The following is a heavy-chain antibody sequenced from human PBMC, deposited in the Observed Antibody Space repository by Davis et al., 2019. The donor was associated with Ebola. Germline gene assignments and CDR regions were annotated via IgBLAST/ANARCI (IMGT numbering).Heavy chain of an antibody. D-gene: IGHD3-22*01. Sequence: TFSSYWMSWVRQPPGKGLEWIGSIYYSGSTYYNPSLKSRVTISVDTSKNQFSLKLSSVTAADTAVYYCARIFTYYYDSSGYFKTYYFDYWGQGTLVTVSS. J-gene: IGHJ4*02. CDR3: ARIFTYYYDSSGYFKTYYFDY. CDR1: TFSSYW. CDR2: IYYSGST. V-gene: IGHV4-39*01.